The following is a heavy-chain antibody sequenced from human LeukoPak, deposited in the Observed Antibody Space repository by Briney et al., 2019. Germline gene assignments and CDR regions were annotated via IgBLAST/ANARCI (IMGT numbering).Heavy chain of an antibody. CDR2: ISGSGGST. V-gene: IGHV3-23*01. J-gene: IGHJ3*02. Sequence: GASLRLSCAASGFTFSSYAMSWVRQAPGKGLEWVSAISGSGGSTYYADSVKGRFTISRDNSKNTLYLRMNSLRAEDTAVYYCAKEFGLRDIVVVPAAPRGAFDIWGQGTMVTVSS. CDR3: AKEFGLRDIVVVPAAPRGAFDI. CDR1: GFTFSSYA. D-gene: IGHD2-2*01.